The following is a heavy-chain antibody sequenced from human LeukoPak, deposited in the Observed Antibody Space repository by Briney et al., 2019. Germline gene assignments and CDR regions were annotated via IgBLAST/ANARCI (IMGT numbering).Heavy chain of an antibody. V-gene: IGHV4-30-2*01. D-gene: IGHD2-15*01. CDR3: ARGLGYCSAGTCYDF. CDR1: GDSISSGGYS. Sequence: PSETLSLTCAVSGDSISSGGYSWGLVWQPPGKGLEWIGYIYHSGSSYYNPSLKSRVTILSDTSKNQFSLMLYSVTAADTAFYYCARGLGYCSAGTCYDFWGQGTLVTVSS. CDR2: IYHSGSS. J-gene: IGHJ4*02.